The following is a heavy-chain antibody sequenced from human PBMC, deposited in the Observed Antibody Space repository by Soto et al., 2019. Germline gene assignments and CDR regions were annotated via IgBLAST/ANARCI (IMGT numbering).Heavy chain of an antibody. CDR3: ARDQRGSYLPIVDY. CDR1: GYSFTNSA. Sequence: VQLVQSGAEVKKPGASVKVSCKASGYSFTNSAIHWLRQAPGQRLEWMGWINAGSGSAKYSQKFQGRVTLTRDTPASTAYMELSSLKSEDTAMYYWARDQRGSYLPIVDYWGQATLITVAA. CDR2: INAGSGSA. D-gene: IGHD1-26*01. J-gene: IGHJ4*02. V-gene: IGHV1-3*01.